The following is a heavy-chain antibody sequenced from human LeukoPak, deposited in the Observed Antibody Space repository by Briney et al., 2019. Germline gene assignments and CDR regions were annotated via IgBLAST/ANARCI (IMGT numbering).Heavy chain of an antibody. J-gene: IGHJ3*02. Sequence: PSETLSLTCTVSGGSISSYYWSWIRQPPGKGLEWIGYIYYSGSTNYNPSLKSRVTISVDTSKNQFSLKLSSVTAADTAVYYCARAIRYYDSSGQGAYAFDIWGQGTMVTVSS. CDR2: IYYSGST. CDR3: ARAIRYYDSSGQGAYAFDI. CDR1: GGSISSYY. V-gene: IGHV4-59*01. D-gene: IGHD3-22*01.